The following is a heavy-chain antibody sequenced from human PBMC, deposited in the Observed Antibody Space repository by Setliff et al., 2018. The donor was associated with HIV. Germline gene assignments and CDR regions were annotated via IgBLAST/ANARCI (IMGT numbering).Heavy chain of an antibody. CDR1: GYTFTGYY. J-gene: IGHJ4*02. Sequence: ASVKVSCKASGYTFTGYYMHWVRQAPGQGLEWMGWINPNSGGTQFSQKFKGRVTMTRDTSTNTVYMELSSLRSDDTAVYYCARDSRQELLDYWGQGTLVTVSS. D-gene: IGHD6-13*01. CDR3: ARDSRQELLDY. CDR2: INPNSGGT. V-gene: IGHV1-2*02.